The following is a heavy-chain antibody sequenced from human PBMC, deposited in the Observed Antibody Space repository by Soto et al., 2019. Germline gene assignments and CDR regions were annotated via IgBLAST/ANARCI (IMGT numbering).Heavy chain of an antibody. Sequence: PSETLSLTCAVHGGSFSGYYWTWIRQPPGKGLEWIREINHSGSTNYNPSLKSRVTISVDTSKNQFSLKLSSVTAADTAVYYCTSLVAVAANVWTHFDYWGQGALVTVSS. CDR1: GGSFSGYY. V-gene: IGHV4-34*01. CDR2: INHSGST. D-gene: IGHD6-19*01. CDR3: TSLVAVAANVWTHFDY. J-gene: IGHJ4*02.